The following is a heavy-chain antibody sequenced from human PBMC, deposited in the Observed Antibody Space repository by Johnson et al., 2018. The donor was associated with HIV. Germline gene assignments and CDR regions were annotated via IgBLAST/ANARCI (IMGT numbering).Heavy chain of an antibody. CDR1: GFTFDDFA. CDR3: ARGGSHITIFGVDINMGAFDI. V-gene: IGHV3-13*01. Sequence: EVQLVESGGVVQPGRSLRLSCAASGFTFDDFAIHRVRQAPGKGLEWVSGIGTAGDTYYADSLKGRFTLPRDTAKNSLYLQMNSLRAGDTAVYYCARGGSHITIFGVDINMGAFDIWGQGTMVTVSS. J-gene: IGHJ3*02. CDR2: IGTAGDT. D-gene: IGHD3-3*01.